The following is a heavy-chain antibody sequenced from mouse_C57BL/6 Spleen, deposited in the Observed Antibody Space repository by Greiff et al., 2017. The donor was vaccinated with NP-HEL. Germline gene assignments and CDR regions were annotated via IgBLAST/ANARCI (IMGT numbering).Heavy chain of an antibody. CDR3: ARSYLDAMDY. CDR1: GFTFKDYY. D-gene: IGHD1-1*01. J-gene: IGHJ4*01. Sequence: VRLQQSGAELVKPGASVKLSCTASGFTFKDYYMHWVKQRTEQGLEWIGRIDPEDGETKSAPKFQGKATITADTSSNTAYLQLSSLTSEDTAVYYYARSYLDAMDYWGQGTSVTVSA. CDR2: IDPEDGET. V-gene: IGHV14-2*01.